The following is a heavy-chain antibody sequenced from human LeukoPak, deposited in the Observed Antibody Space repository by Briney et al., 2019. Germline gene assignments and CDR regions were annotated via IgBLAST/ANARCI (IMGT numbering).Heavy chain of an antibody. CDR2: IIPIFGTA. Sequence: ASVNVSCKGSGCTLRSYAISWVRQAPGQGLEWMGGIIPIFGTANYAQKFQGRVTITADKSTSTAYMELSSLRSEDTAVYYRARGRGYFDSPIWGQGTMVTVSS. CDR3: ARGRGYFDSPI. V-gene: IGHV1-69*06. J-gene: IGHJ3*02. D-gene: IGHD3-9*01. CDR1: GCTLRSYA.